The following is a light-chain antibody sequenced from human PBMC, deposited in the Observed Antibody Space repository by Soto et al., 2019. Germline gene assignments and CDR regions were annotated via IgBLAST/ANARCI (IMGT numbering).Light chain of an antibody. CDR2: KAS. J-gene: IGKJ1*01. Sequence: DIQMTQSPSTVSASVGDRVTITCRASHSISSWLAWYQQKPGKAPKLLIYKASSLDSGVPSRFSGSGSGTEFTLTISSLQPDDFATYYCQQYNSYSWTFGQGTKV. V-gene: IGKV1-5*03. CDR1: HSISSW. CDR3: QQYNSYSWT.